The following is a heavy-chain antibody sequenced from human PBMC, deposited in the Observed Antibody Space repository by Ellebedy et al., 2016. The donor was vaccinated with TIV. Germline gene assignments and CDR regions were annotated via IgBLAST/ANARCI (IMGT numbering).Heavy chain of an antibody. J-gene: IGHJ6*02. Sequence: GESLKISCAASGFTFSNAWMNWVRQAPGKGLEWVGRIKSKTDGGTTDYAAPVKGRFTISRDDSKNTLYLQMNSLKTEDTAVYYCTTGWSYDFWSGYYTIRRVDGMDVWGQGTTVTVSS. CDR1: GFTFSNAW. D-gene: IGHD3-3*01. CDR3: TTGWSYDFWSGYYTIRRVDGMDV. V-gene: IGHV3-15*07. CDR2: IKSKTDGGTT.